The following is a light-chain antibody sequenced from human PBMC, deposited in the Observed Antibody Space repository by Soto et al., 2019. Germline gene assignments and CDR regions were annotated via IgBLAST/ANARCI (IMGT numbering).Light chain of an antibody. CDR2: RTY. J-gene: IGLJ2*01. CDR1: GSNVESNF. Sequence: QSVLTQRPSASGTPGQRVTISCSGSGSNVESNFVSWYQQLPETAPKLLIFRTYQRPSGVPDRFSGSKSATSASLAISGLRSEDEGDYYCAAWDDSPSAHVVFGGGTKLTVL. CDR3: AAWDDSPSAHVV. V-gene: IGLV1-47*01.